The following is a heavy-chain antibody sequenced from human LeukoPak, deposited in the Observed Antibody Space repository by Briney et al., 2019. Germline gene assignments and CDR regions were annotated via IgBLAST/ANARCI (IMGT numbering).Heavy chain of an antibody. J-gene: IGHJ4*02. CDR2: IKRDGSEK. CDR3: ARCGVGVAAAAANC. V-gene: IGHV3-7*01. D-gene: IGHD6-13*01. CDR1: GFTFSNYW. Sequence: GGSLRLSCAASGFTFSNYWMNWVRLAPGKGLEWVANIKRDGSEKYYVDSVKGRFTISRDNAKNSLYLQMNSLRPEDTAVYYCARCGVGVAAAAANCWGQGTLLTVSS.